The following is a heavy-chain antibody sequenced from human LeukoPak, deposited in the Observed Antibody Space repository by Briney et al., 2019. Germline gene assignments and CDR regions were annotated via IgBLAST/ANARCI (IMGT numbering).Heavy chain of an antibody. J-gene: IGHJ5*02. D-gene: IGHD3-22*01. V-gene: IGHV1-8*01. CDR1: GYTFTSYD. CDR2: MNPNSGNT. CDR3: ARMYYYDRSTLNWFDP. Sequence: ASVKVSCKASGYTFTSYDINWVRQATGQGLEWMGWMNPNSGNTGYAQKFQGRVTMTRNTSISTAYMELSGLRSEDTAVYYCARMYYYDRSTLNWFDPWGQGTLVTVSS.